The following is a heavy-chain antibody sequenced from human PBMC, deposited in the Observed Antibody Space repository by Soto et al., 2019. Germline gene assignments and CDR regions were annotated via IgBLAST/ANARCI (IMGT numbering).Heavy chain of an antibody. J-gene: IGHJ4*02. D-gene: IGHD3-10*01. V-gene: IGHV1-69*01. CDR1: GGPFSTLS. CDR2: IIPIFDAT. CDR3: ARDLPNRAGRV. Sequence: QVQLVQSGAEVQKPGSSVKVSCKVAGGPFSTLSISWVRQAPEQGLVWMGGIIPIFDATNYAQKFQGRVTITADDSTSTAYMEVSSLRSDDTAVYYCARDLPNRAGRVWGPGTLVTVSS.